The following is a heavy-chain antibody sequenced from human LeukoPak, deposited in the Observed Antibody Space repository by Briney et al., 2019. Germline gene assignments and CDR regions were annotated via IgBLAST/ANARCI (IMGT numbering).Heavy chain of an antibody. D-gene: IGHD3-16*01. CDR1: GFTVSSNY. Sequence: GGSLRLSCAASGFTVSSNYMSWVRQAPGKGLEWVSVIYSGGSTYYADSVKGRFTISRDNSKNTLYLQMNSLRAEDTAVYYCARGPRLPQYFQYWGQGTLVTVSS. CDR3: ARGPRLPQYFQY. V-gene: IGHV3-66*01. J-gene: IGHJ1*01. CDR2: IYSGGST.